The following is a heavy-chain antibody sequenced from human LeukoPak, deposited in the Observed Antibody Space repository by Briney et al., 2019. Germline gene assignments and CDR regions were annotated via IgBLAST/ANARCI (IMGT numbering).Heavy chain of an antibody. J-gene: IGHJ4*02. Sequence: PSETLSLTCAVSGYSISSGYYWGWIRQPPGKGLEWIGSIYHSGSTYYNPSLKSRVIISVDTSKNQFSLKLSSVTAADTAVYYCARVRNQLLSFDYWGQGTLVTVSS. CDR1: GYSISSGYY. D-gene: IGHD2-2*01. V-gene: IGHV4-38-2*01. CDR3: ARVRNQLLSFDY. CDR2: IYHSGST.